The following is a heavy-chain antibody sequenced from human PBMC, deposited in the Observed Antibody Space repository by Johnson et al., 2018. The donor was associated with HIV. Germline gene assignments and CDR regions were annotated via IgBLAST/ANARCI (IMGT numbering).Heavy chain of an antibody. V-gene: IGHV3-66*01. D-gene: IGHD2-21*02. J-gene: IGHJ3*02. Sequence: MQLVESGGGLVHPGGSLRLSCAASGFTVSSNYMNWVRQAPGKGLEWVSVIYSGGTTYYADSVKGRFTISRDNSKNTLYLQMNSLRAEDTAVYYCAKDRPLVVVTHDAFDIWGQGTTVTVSS. CDR2: IYSGGTT. CDR1: GFTVSSNY. CDR3: AKDRPLVVVTHDAFDI.